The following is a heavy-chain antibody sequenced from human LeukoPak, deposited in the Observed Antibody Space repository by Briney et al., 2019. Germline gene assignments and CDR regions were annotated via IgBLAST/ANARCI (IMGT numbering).Heavy chain of an antibody. J-gene: IGHJ4*02. CDR3: ARIGLIVGAPFDY. Sequence: SVKVSCKASGGTFSSYAISWVRQAPGQGLEWMGRTIPILGIANYAQKFQGRVTITADKSTSTAYMELSSLRSEDTAVYYCARIGLIVGAPFDYWGQGTLVTVSS. D-gene: IGHD1-26*01. CDR2: TIPILGIA. CDR1: GGTFSSYA. V-gene: IGHV1-69*04.